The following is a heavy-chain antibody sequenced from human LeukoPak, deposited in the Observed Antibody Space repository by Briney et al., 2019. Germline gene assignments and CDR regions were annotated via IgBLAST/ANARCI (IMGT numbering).Heavy chain of an antibody. V-gene: IGHV3-13*01. Sequence: QSGGSLRLSCAASGFTFSSYDMHWVRQATGKGLEWVSAIGTAGDTYYPGSVKGRFTISRENAKNSLYLQMNSLRAEDTAMYYCAGYCSGTSCYNLWSYMGVWGKGTTVTVSS. CDR3: AGYCSGTSCYNLWSYMGV. CDR1: GFTFSSYD. CDR2: IGTAGDT. J-gene: IGHJ6*03. D-gene: IGHD2-2*02.